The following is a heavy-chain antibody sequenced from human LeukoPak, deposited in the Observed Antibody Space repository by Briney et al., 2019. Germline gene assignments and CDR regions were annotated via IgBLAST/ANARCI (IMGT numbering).Heavy chain of an antibody. D-gene: IGHD3-10*01. CDR2: ICGRGKTI. CDR3: ASDLYFSGSGIWVQRRPHLWGERVQVSVCSGSASAPTHYHFD. CDR1: GFTFSGYA. Sequence: GGSLRLSCAASGFTFSGYAMDWVRQAPGKGLEWISYICGRGKTIYYADSVKGRFTISRDDAKNFLYLQMDSLRAEDTAVYYCASDLYFSGSGIWVQRRPHLWGERVQVSVCSGSASAPTHYHFD. V-gene: IGHV3-48*03. J-gene: IGHJ3*02.